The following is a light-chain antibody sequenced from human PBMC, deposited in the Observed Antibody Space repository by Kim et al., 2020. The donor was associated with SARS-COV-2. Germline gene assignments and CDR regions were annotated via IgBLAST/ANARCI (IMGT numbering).Light chain of an antibody. V-gene: IGKV3-11*01. CDR3: QQRSNWPLT. CDR1: QSVRGY. CDR2: DTS. Sequence: EIVLTQSPATLSLSPGERATLSCRASQSVRGYLIWYQQKPGQAPRLLISDTSNRATGIPARFSGSGSGTDFTLTISSLEPEDFAVYYCQQRSNWPLTFGQGTRLEIK. J-gene: IGKJ5*01.